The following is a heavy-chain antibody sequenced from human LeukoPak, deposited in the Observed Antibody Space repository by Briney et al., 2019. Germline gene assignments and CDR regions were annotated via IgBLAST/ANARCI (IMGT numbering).Heavy chain of an antibody. Sequence: TGGSLRLSCAASGFSFSNYWMHWVRQVPGKGLDWVSRINSDGRNTNYADSVKGRFTISRDNTKNTLYLQMNSLRAEDTAVYYCARDLIVGGTAILGYWGQGTLVTVSS. D-gene: IGHD1-26*01. CDR3: ARDLIVGGTAILGY. CDR1: GFSFSNYW. V-gene: IGHV3-74*01. J-gene: IGHJ4*02. CDR2: INSDGRNT.